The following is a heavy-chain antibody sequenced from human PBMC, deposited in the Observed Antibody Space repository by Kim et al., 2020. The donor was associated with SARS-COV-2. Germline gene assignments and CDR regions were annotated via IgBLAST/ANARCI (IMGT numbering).Heavy chain of an antibody. Sequence: GGSLRLSCAASGFTFSSYGMHWVRQAPGKGLEWVAVIWYDGSNKYYADSVKGRFTISRDNSKNTLYLQMNSLRAEDTAVYYCARERVRDGYNQYYYYGMDVWGQGTTVTVSS. J-gene: IGHJ6*02. CDR3: ARERVRDGYNQYYYYGMDV. CDR1: GFTFSSYG. V-gene: IGHV3-33*01. D-gene: IGHD5-12*01. CDR2: IWYDGSNK.